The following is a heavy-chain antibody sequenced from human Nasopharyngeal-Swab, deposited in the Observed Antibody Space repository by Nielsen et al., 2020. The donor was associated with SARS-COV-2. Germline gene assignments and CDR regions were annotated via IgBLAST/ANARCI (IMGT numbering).Heavy chain of an antibody. V-gene: IGHV3-48*01. Sequence: GESLKISCAASGFTFSTYSMNWVRQAPGKGLEWISYISGSGTIYYTDSVKGRFTISRDNAKNSLYLQMNSLRAEDTAVYYCARAKGATIFGVVIMREFDYWGQGTLVTVSS. J-gene: IGHJ4*02. CDR1: GFTFSTYS. D-gene: IGHD3-3*01. CDR3: ARAKGATIFGVVIMREFDY. CDR2: ISGSGTI.